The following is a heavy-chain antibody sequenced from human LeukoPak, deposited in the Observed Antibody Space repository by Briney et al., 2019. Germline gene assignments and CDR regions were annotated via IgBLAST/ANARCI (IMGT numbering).Heavy chain of an antibody. CDR3: ARGRDLFDS. V-gene: IGHV3-48*04. Sequence: PGGSLRLSCVASGFTFNTYSMNWVRQAPGKGLEWISYISSSNGTIYYADSVKGRFTISRDNAKNSLYLQMNSLRAEDTAVYYCARGRDLFDSWGQGTLVIVSS. J-gene: IGHJ4*02. CDR2: ISSSNGTI. CDR1: GFTFNTYS.